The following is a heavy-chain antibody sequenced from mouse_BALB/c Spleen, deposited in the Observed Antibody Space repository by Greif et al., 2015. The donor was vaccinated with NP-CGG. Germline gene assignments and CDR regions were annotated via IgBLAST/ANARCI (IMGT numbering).Heavy chain of an antibody. D-gene: IGHD4-1*01. CDR2: IYPGDGDT. CDR3: ARGTGRYFDY. CDR1: GYAFSSYW. J-gene: IGHJ2*01. Sequence: QVQLKESGAELVRPGSSVKISCKASGYAFSSYWMNWVKQRPGQGLEWIGQIYPGDGDTNYNGKFKGKATLTADKSSGTAYMQLSSLTSEDSAVYFCARGTGRYFDYWGQGTTLTVSS. V-gene: IGHV1-80*01.